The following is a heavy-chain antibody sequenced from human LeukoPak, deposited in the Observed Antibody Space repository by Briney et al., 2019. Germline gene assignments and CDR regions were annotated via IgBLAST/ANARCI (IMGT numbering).Heavy chain of an antibody. D-gene: IGHD3-3*02. Sequence: GGSLRLSCAASGFTFSSYSMNWVRQAPGKGLEWVSTISSSSSYIYYADSVKGRFTISRDNAKNSLYLQMNSLRAEDTAVYYCARVGINAFDIWGQGTMVTVSS. CDR1: GFTFSSYS. CDR3: ARVGINAFDI. CDR2: ISSSSSYI. V-gene: IGHV3-21*01. J-gene: IGHJ3*02.